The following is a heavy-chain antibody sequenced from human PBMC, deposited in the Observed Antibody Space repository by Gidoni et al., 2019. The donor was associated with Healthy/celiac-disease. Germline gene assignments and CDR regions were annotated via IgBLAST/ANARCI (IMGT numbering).Heavy chain of an antibody. CDR1: GFTVRSNY. V-gene: IGHV3-53*02. D-gene: IGHD3-22*01. Sequence: EVQLVETGGGLIQPGGSLRLSCAASGFTVRSNYMSWVRQAPGKGLEWVSVIYSGGSTYYADSVKGRFTISRDNSKNTLYLQMNSLRAEDTAVYYCARVGADYDSSGYADAFDIWGQGTMVTVSS. CDR2: IYSGGST. J-gene: IGHJ3*02. CDR3: ARVGADYDSSGYADAFDI.